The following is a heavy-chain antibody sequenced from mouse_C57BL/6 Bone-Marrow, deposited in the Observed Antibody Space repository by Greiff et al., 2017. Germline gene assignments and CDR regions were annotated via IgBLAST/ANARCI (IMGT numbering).Heavy chain of an antibody. CDR3: AGVGSSWFAY. CDR1: GYTFTSYG. V-gene: IGHV1-81*01. Sequence: QVQLQQSGAELARPGASVKLSCKASGYTFTSYGISWVKQRTGKGLEWIGEIYPRSGNTYNNEKFKGKATLTADNSSRPEFLELRSLTDDAAAVYCCAGVGSSWFAYWGQGTLVTVSA. CDR2: IYPRSGNT. D-gene: IGHD1-1*01. J-gene: IGHJ3*01.